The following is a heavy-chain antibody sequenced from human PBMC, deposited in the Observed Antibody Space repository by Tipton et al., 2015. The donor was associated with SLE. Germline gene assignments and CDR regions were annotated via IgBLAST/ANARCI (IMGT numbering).Heavy chain of an antibody. CDR1: GGSFSGYY. V-gene: IGHV4-34*01. J-gene: IGHJ4*02. Sequence: TLSLTCAVYGGSFSGYYWSWIRQPPGKGLEWIGEINHSGSTNYNPSLKSRVTISVDTSKNQFSLKLSSVTAADTAVYYCARRDFWTGYLDYWGQGILVTVSS. CDR2: INHSGST. CDR3: ARRDFWTGYLDY. D-gene: IGHD3/OR15-3a*01.